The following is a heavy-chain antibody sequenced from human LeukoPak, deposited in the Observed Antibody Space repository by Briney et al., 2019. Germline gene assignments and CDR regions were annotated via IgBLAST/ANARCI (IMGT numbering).Heavy chain of an antibody. Sequence: ASVKVSCKASGYTFTSYYMHWVRQAPGQGLEWMGIINPSGGSTSYAQKFQGRVTMTRDMSTSTVYMELSRLRSDDTAVYYCARGGTSGWYPLYYYYYYMDVWGKGTTVTVSS. D-gene: IGHD6-19*01. CDR2: INPSGGST. J-gene: IGHJ6*03. CDR1: GYTFTSYY. CDR3: ARGGTSGWYPLYYYYYYMDV. V-gene: IGHV1-46*01.